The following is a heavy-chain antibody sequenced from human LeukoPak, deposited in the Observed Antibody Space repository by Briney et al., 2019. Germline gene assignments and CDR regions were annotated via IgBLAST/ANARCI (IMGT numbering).Heavy chain of an antibody. D-gene: IGHD4-23*01. J-gene: IGHJ4*02. V-gene: IGHV3-74*01. CDR2: INSDGSTT. CDR3: ASGYSSDYGGNTH. Sequence: GGSLRLSCAASGFTFDDYAMHWVRQAPGKGLVWVSRINSDGSTTNYADSVKGRFTISRDNAENTLYLQMNSLRAEDTAVYYCASGYSSDYGGNTHWGQGTLVTVSS. CDR1: GFTFDDYA.